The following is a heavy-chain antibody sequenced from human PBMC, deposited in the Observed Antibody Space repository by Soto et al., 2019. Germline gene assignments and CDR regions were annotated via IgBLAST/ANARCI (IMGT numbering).Heavy chain of an antibody. Sequence: SETLSLTCTVSGGSISNFYWSWIRQPAGKGLEWIGRIYSSGSTSFNPSLKSRVTMSVDTSRNQFSLKLSSVTAADTAVYYCARAITPYDSSGYSLWGQGTLVTVSS. CDR2: IYSSGST. V-gene: IGHV4-4*07. CDR3: ARAITPYDSSGYSL. J-gene: IGHJ4*02. D-gene: IGHD3-22*01. CDR1: GGSISNFY.